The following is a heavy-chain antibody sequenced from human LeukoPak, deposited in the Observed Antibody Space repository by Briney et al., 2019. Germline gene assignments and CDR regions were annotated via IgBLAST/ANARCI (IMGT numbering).Heavy chain of an antibody. CDR3: ARGPGDFYDTSGYYYVPDY. Sequence: ASVKVSCKASGGTFSSYAISWVRQAPGQGLEWMGGIIPIFSTPNYAQKFQGRVTITTDESRSTAYLELSSLRSEDTAVYYCARGPGDFYDTSGYYYVPDYWGQGTLVTVSS. J-gene: IGHJ4*02. V-gene: IGHV1-69*05. D-gene: IGHD3-22*01. CDR2: IIPIFSTP. CDR1: GGTFSSYA.